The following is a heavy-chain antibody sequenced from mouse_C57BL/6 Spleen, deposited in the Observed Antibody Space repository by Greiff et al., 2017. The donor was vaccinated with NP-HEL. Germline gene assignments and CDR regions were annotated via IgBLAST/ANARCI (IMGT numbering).Heavy chain of an antibody. CDR1: GFNIKDDY. CDR2: IDPENGDT. J-gene: IGHJ4*01. CDR3: TTPSYYYGSSYNAMDY. D-gene: IGHD1-1*01. Sequence: VQLQQSGAELVRPGASVKLSCTASGFNIKDDYMHWVKQRPEQGLEWIGWIDPENGDTEYASKFQGKATITADTSSNTADLQLSSLTSEDTAVYYCTTPSYYYGSSYNAMDYWGQGTSVTVSS. V-gene: IGHV14-4*01.